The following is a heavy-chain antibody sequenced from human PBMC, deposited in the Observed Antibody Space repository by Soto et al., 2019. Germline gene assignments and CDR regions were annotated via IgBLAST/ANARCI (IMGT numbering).Heavy chain of an antibody. J-gene: IGHJ3*02. CDR2: ISYDGSNK. Sequence: HPGGSLRLSCAASGFTFSSYAMHWVRQAPGKGLEWVAVISYDGSNKYYADSVKGRFTISRDNSKNTLYLQMNSLRAEDTAVYYCARGSLPYSSGLDAFDIWGQGTMVTVSS. V-gene: IGHV3-30-3*01. D-gene: IGHD6-19*01. CDR1: GFTFSSYA. CDR3: ARGSLPYSSGLDAFDI.